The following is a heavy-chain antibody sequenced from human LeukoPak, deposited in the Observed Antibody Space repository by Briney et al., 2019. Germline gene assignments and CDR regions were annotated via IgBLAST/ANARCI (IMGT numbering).Heavy chain of an antibody. J-gene: IGHJ4*02. CDR3: AKDNADYPIYYFDS. CDR1: GFTFSTYA. V-gene: IGHV3-23*01. CDR2: ISGSGGGK. Sequence: GGSLRLSFAASGFTFSTYAMNWVRQAPGKGLEWVSGISGSGGGKFYADSVKGRFTISRDKSKSTLYLQMNSLKAEDAAVYYCAKDNADYPIYYFDSWGQGTLVTVSS. D-gene: IGHD3-16*01.